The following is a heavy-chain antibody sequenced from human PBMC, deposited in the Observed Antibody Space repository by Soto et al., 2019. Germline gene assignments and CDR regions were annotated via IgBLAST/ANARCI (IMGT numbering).Heavy chain of an antibody. J-gene: IGHJ4*02. V-gene: IGHV4-39*01. CDR3: ARQRDSSGSPLFAY. D-gene: IGHD3-22*01. CDR2: IYYSGST. Sequence: SETLSLTCTVSGGSISSSSYYWGWIRQPPGKGLEWIGSIYYSGSTYYNPSLKSRVTISVDTSKNQFSLKLSSVTAADTVVYYCARQRDSSGSPLFAYWGQGTLVTVSS. CDR1: GGSISSSSYY.